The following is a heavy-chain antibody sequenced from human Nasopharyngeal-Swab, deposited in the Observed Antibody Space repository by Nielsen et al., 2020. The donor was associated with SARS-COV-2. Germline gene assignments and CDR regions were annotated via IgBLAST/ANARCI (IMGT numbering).Heavy chain of an antibody. CDR3: AREKRDYYDSSGAFDY. J-gene: IGHJ4*02. Sequence: GESLKISCVASGFDFTAYDMHWVRQSPGKGLQWLSSISSTYSPTHYADSVKARFTISRDSDMNSLYLQMNSLRAEDAAVYYCAREKRDYYDSSGAFDYWGQGTLVTVSS. V-gene: IGHV3-48*01. CDR1: GFDFTAYD. CDR2: ISSTYSPT. D-gene: IGHD3-22*01.